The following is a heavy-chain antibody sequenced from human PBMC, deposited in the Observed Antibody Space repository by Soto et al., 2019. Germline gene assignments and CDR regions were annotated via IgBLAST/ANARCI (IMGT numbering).Heavy chain of an antibody. D-gene: IGHD4-17*01. V-gene: IGHV3-30*18. CDR1: GFTFSSYG. Sequence: QVQLVESGGGVVQPGRSLRLSCAASGFTFSSYGMHWVRQAPGKGLEWVAVISYDGSNKYYADSVKGRFTISRDNSKNTLYLQMNSLRAEDTAVYYCAKDNGDSNWFDPWGQGTLVTVSS. CDR2: ISYDGSNK. J-gene: IGHJ5*02. CDR3: AKDNGDSNWFDP.